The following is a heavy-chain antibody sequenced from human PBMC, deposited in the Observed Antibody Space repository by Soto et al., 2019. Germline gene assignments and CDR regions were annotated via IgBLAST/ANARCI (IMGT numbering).Heavy chain of an antibody. V-gene: IGHV3-30*18. D-gene: IGHD1-26*01. CDR3: AKDLAGAVSYYYYYGMDV. CDR2: ISYDGSNK. CDR1: GFTFSSYG. Sequence: GGSLRLSCAASGFTFSSYGMHWVRQAPGKGLEWVAVISYDGSNKYYADSVKGRFTISRDNSKNTLYLQMNSLRAEDTAVYYCAKDLAGAVSYYYYYGMDVWGQGTTVTVSS. J-gene: IGHJ6*02.